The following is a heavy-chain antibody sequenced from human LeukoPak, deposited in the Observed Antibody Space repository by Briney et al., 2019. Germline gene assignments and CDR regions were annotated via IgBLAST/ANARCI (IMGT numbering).Heavy chain of an antibody. J-gene: IGHJ5*02. CDR2: INHSGGT. CDR1: GGSFSGYY. Sequence: PSETLSLTCAVYGGSFSGYYWSWIRQPPGKGLEWIGEINHSGGTNYNPSLKSRVTISVDTSKNQFSLKLSSVTAADTAVYYCARILLLWFGEPSRVFDPWGQGTLVTVSS. V-gene: IGHV4-34*01. CDR3: ARILLLWFGEPSRVFDP. D-gene: IGHD3-10*01.